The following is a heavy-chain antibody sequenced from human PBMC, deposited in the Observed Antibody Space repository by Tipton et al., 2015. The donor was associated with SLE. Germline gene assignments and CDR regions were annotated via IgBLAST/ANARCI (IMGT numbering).Heavy chain of an antibody. CDR1: GGSISSYY. Sequence: GLVKPSETLSLTCTVSGGSISSYYWSWIRQPPGKGLEWIGNIYHIGNTHYHPSLKSRVTISVDTSKNQFSLKLTSVTTADTAVYYCATEGSGWSHYMDVWGKGTTVTVSS. CDR3: ATEGSGWSHYMDV. CDR2: IYHIGNT. J-gene: IGHJ6*03. V-gene: IGHV4-59*01. D-gene: IGHD6-19*01.